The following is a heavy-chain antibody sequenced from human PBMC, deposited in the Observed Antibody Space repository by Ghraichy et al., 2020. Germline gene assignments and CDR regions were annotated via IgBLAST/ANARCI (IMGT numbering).Heavy chain of an antibody. CDR2: ISHDGGSK. J-gene: IGHJ6*02. V-gene: IGHV3-30-3*01. CDR3: ARDIKSSSWSYYYYAMDV. CDR1: GFTFSTYS. D-gene: IGHD6-13*01. Sequence: GESLRLSCAASGFTFSTYSMHWVRQAPGKGLEWVAVISHDGGSKYYAASVKGRFTISRDNSMNTLYLQMNSLRPEDTAAYYCARDIKSSSWSYYYYAMDVWGQGTTVTVSS.